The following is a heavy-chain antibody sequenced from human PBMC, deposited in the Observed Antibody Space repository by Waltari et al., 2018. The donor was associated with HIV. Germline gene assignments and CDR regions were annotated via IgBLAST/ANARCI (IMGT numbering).Heavy chain of an antibody. V-gene: IGHV4-31*03. J-gene: IGHJ5*02. CDR1: GGSIRSGGYY. CDR3: ARGTTYAVGWFDP. D-gene: IGHD1-26*01. CDR2: ISYIGST. Sequence: QEQLQESGPGLVKPSPTLSLTCTVSGGSIRSGGYYWSWIRQLPGKGLEWIGYISYIGSTFYNPSLRSRVTMSVDTSKNQFSLKLTSVTAADTAVYYCARGTTYAVGWFDPWGQGTQVTVSS.